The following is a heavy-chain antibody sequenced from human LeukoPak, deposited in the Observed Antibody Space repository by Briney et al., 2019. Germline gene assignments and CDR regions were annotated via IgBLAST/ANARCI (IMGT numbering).Heavy chain of an antibody. V-gene: IGHV1-69*13. D-gene: IGHD2-2*01. CDR2: IIPIFGTA. Sequence: ASVKVSCKASGGTFSSYAISWVRQAPGQGLEWMGGIIPIFGTANYAQKFQGRVTITADESTSTAYMELGSLRSEDTAVYYCARDCSSTSCPLYYYYGMDAWGQGTTVTVSS. CDR1: GGTFSSYA. CDR3: ARDCSSTSCPLYYYYGMDA. J-gene: IGHJ6*02.